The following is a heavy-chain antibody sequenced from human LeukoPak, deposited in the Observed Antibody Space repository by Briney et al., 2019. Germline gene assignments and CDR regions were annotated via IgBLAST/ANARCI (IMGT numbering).Heavy chain of an antibody. CDR3: ARALPLYSGSDRGPLDY. CDR1: GFTFSSYA. V-gene: IGHV3-30*04. D-gene: IGHD1-26*01. J-gene: IGHJ4*02. CDR2: ISYDGSNK. Sequence: PGGSLSLSCAASGFTFSSYAMHWVRQAPGKGLEWVAVISYDGSNKYYADSVKGRFTISRDNSKNTLYLQMNSLRAEDTAVYYCARALPLYSGSDRGPLDYWGQGTLVTVSS.